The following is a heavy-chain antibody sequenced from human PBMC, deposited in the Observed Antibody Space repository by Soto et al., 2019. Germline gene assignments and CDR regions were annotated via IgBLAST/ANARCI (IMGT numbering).Heavy chain of an antibody. D-gene: IGHD5-18*01. Sequence: QVTLKESGPVLVKPTETLTLTCTFSGFSLSNPRMSVGWIRQPPGKALEWLAHISSSDAKSYNTSLRNRITISKDASKSQVALTLTNMDPVATATYYCARMLGYGYDYWGQGTLVTVSS. V-gene: IGHV2-26*01. CDR2: ISSSDAK. J-gene: IGHJ4*02. CDR3: ARMLGYGYDY. CDR1: GFSLSNPRMS.